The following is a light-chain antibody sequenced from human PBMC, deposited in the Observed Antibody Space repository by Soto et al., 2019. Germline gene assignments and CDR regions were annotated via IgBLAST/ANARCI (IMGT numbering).Light chain of an antibody. CDR1: SSNIGSNY. Sequence: QSVLTQPPSASGTPGQRVTISCSGSSSNIGSNYVYWYQQLPGTAPKLLIYRNNQRPSGVPDRFSGSKSGTSASLAICGLRSEDEADYYCAAWDDSLSGIVVFGGGTKLTVL. CDR3: AAWDDSLSGIVV. V-gene: IGLV1-47*01. J-gene: IGLJ2*01. CDR2: RNN.